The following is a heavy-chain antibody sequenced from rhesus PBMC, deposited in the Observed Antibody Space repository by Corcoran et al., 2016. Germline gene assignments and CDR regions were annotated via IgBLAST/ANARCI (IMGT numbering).Heavy chain of an antibody. CDR1: GGSISDSYR. V-gene: IGHV4S10*01. D-gene: IGHD3-34*01. Sequence: QVQLQESGPGVVKPSETLSLTCAVSGGSISDSYRWSWIRQPQGKGLEWIGYIYGSSTSTNYNPCLKSRVTISKDTSKNQFSLKLSSVTAADTAVYYCARDNWGDYEVFDYWGQGVLVTVSS. J-gene: IGHJ4*01. CDR2: IYGSSTST. CDR3: ARDNWGDYEVFDY.